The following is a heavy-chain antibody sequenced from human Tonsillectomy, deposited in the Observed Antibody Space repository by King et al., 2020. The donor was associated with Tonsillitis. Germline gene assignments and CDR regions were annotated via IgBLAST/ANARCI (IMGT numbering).Heavy chain of an antibody. CDR1: GFTFSSAW. V-gene: IGHV3-15*01. D-gene: IGHD6-19*01. CDR2: IKSKTDGGTT. J-gene: IGHJ4*02. Sequence: VQLVESGGGLVKPGGSLRLSCAASGFTFSSAWVSWVLQAPGKGLEWVGRIKSKTDGGTTDYAAPVNGRFTISRDDSKNTLYLHMNSLKTEDTALYYCTTEFSGWVMFDYWGQGTLVTVSS. CDR3: TTEFSGWVMFDY.